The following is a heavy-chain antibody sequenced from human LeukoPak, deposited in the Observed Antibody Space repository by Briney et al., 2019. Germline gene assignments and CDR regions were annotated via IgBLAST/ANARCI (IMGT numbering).Heavy chain of an antibody. CDR1: GYTFNSYD. V-gene: IGHV1-8*01. D-gene: IGHD6-13*01. CDR2: MNPNSGNT. J-gene: IGHJ6*03. CDR3: ARGGFGSWYYYYYMDV. Sequence: GVSVKVSCKASGYTFNSYDINWVRQATGKGLEWMGWMNPNSGNTGYAQKFQGRVTITRNTSISTAYMELSSLRSEDTAVYYCARGGFGSWYYYYYMDVWGKGTTVTVSS.